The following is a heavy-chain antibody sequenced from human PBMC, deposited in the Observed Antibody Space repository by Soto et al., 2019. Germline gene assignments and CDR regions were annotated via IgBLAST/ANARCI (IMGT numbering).Heavy chain of an antibody. CDR3: ARGPKDIVVVAAAIGMGYYYYYMDV. CDR2: INHSGST. Sequence: SETLSLTCSVYGGSFSGYYWSWIRQPPGKGLEWNGEINHSGSTNYNPSLKSRVTISVDTSKNQFSLKLSSVTAADTAAYYCARGPKDIVVVAAAIGMGYYYYYMDVWGKGTTVTVSS. J-gene: IGHJ6*03. V-gene: IGHV4-34*01. D-gene: IGHD2-2*01. CDR1: GGSFSGYY.